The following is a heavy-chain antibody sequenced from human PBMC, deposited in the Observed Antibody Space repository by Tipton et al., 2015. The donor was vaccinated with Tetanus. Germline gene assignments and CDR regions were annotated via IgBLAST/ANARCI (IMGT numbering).Heavy chain of an antibody. CDR1: GGSISSYY. D-gene: IGHD6-19*01. CDR3: AREGLIAVAGKEDYYYYYGMDV. J-gene: IGHJ6*02. CDR2: IYYSGST. V-gene: IGHV4-59*01. Sequence: GLVKPSETLSLTCTVSGGSISSYYWSWIRQPPGKGLEWIGYIYYSGSTNYNPSLKSRVTISVDTSKNQFSLKLSSVTAADTAVYYCAREGLIAVAGKEDYYYYYGMDVWGQGTTVTVSS.